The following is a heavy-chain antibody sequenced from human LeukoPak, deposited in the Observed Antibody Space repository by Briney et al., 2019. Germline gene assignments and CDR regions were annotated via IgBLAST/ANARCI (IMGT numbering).Heavy chain of an antibody. V-gene: IGHV4-4*07. CDR2: IYTSGST. D-gene: IGHD6-13*01. J-gene: IGHJ3*02. CDR1: GGSISSYY. CDR3: ARAAPAFEAAAGTDAFDI. Sequence: SETLSLTCTLSGGSISSYYWSWIRQPAGKGLEWIGRIYTSGSTNYNPSLKSRVTMSVDTSKTKFSLKLSSVPAADTAVYYCARAAPAFEAAAGTDAFDIWGQGTMVTVSS.